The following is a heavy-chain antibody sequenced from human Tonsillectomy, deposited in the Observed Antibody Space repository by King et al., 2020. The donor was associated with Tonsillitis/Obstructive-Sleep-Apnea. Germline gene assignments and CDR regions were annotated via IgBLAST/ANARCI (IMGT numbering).Heavy chain of an antibody. V-gene: IGHV3-23*04. J-gene: IGHJ4*02. CDR1: VFTFSTYA. CDR3: AKDRSGSGDY. Sequence: VQLVDSGGGLVQPGGSLRLSCAVSVFTFSTYAMSWVRQAPGKGLEWVSAICCSGGSTYYADSVKGRFTISRDNSKNTLYLQMNSQKAEDTAVYYCAKDRSGSGDYWGQGTLVTVSS. CDR2: ICCSGGST. D-gene: IGHD3-10*01.